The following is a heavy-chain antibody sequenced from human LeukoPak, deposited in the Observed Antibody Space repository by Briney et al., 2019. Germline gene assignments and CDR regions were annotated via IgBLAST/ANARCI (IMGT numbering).Heavy chain of an antibody. CDR2: VGGNGGAT. CDR1: GCRFDDFA. Sequence: GGSLRLSCAASGCRFDDFAMHWVRQAPGKGLEWVSLVGGNGGATYYADSVKGRFTISRDNSKNSLYLQMNSLRTDDTALYYCVKDMGDYGDYVVHYWGQGTLVSVSS. D-gene: IGHD4-17*01. J-gene: IGHJ4*02. V-gene: IGHV3-43*02. CDR3: VKDMGDYGDYVVHY.